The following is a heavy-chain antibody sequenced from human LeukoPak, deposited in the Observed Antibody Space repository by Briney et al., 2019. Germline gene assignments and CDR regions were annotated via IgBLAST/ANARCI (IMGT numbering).Heavy chain of an antibody. CDR2: ISGSGGST. CDR1: GFTLSSYA. V-gene: IGHV3-23*01. CDR3: AKDRGYYDFWSGYLDYYYMDV. J-gene: IGHJ6*03. D-gene: IGHD3-3*01. Sequence: GGSLRLSCAASGFTLSSYAMSWVRQAPGKGLVWVSAISGSGGSTYYADSVKGRFTISRDNSKNTLYLQMNSLRAGDTAVYYCAKDRGYYDFWSGYLDYYYMDVWGKGTTVTVSS.